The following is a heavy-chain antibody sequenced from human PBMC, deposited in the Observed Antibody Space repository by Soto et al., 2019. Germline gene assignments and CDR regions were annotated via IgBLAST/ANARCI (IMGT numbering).Heavy chain of an antibody. V-gene: IGHV2-5*02. D-gene: IGHD6-19*01. Sequence: QITLKESGPTQVKPTQTLTLTCSFSGFSLNTDGEGVGWVRQPPGEALEWLALIYWDDAERYSPSLKTRLTITKDPSKNHVVLIMTNMDPVDTATYYCAHARNLITEAAQVGDVDYWGQGTLVTVSS. CDR3: AHARNLITEAAQVGDVDY. CDR2: IYWDDAE. J-gene: IGHJ4*02. CDR1: GFSLNTDGEG.